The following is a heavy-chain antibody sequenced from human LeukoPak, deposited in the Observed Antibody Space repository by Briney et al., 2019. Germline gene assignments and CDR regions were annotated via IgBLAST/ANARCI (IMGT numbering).Heavy chain of an antibody. V-gene: IGHV5-51*01. CDR1: GITFTSYW. Sequence: AQSLNISYKNCGITFTSYWIGWVRQMAGKLQEWMGLIFPGDSATRYSPSFQGQATISANKSISTAYLQWTRLKALDIEMYYCARQTGSSYWYFDLWGRGTLVSVSS. J-gene: IGHJ2*01. CDR3: ARQTGSSYWYFDL. D-gene: IGHD3-10*01. CDR2: IFPGDSAT.